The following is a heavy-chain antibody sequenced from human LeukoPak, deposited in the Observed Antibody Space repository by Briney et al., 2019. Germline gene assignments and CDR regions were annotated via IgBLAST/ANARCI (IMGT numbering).Heavy chain of an antibody. CDR3: ARGLTGEDPDY. D-gene: IGHD3-9*01. J-gene: IGHJ4*02. Sequence: EASVTVSCKASGYAFTGYYMHWVRQAPGQGLEWMGWINPNSGNTNYAQKFQGRVTMTRDTSISTAYMELSRLRSDDTAVYYCARGLTGEDPDYWGQGTLVTVSS. CDR2: INPNSGNT. CDR1: GYAFTGYY. V-gene: IGHV1-2*02.